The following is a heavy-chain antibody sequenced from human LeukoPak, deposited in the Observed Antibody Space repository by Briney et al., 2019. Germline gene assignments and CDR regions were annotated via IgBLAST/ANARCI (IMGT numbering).Heavy chain of an antibody. J-gene: IGHJ4*02. CDR1: GFTSDDYG. D-gene: IGHD3-10*01. CDR3: ARGNSNFDY. Sequence: PGGSLRLSCAASGFTSDDYGMSWVRQAPGKGLERVSGIHRSGGSTGYADSVKGRFTISRDTAKNSLYLQMNSLRAEDTALYHCARGNSNFDYWGQGTLVTVSS. V-gene: IGHV3-20*01. CDR2: IHRSGGST.